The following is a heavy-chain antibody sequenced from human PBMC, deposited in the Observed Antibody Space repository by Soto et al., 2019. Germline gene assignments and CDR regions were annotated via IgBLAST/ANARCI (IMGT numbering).Heavy chain of an antibody. CDR3: ARVPTRRPYGMDV. Sequence: GGSLRLSCAASGFTFSSYSMNWVRQAPGKGLEWVSSISSSSSYIYYADSVKGRFTISRDNAKNSLYPQMNSLRAEDTAVYYCARVPTRRPYGMDVWGQGTTVTVSS. D-gene: IGHD2-15*01. CDR2: ISSSSSYI. J-gene: IGHJ6*02. V-gene: IGHV3-21*01. CDR1: GFTFSSYS.